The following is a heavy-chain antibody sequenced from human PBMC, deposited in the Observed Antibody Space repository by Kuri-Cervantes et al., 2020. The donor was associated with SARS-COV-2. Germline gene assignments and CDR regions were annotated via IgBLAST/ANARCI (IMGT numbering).Heavy chain of an antibody. D-gene: IGHD3-22*01. Sequence: ASVKVSCKASGYTFTGYYMHWARQAPGQGLEWMGWINPNSGGTNYAQKFQGWVTMTRDTSISTVYMELSRLRSDDTAVYYCARSTPLRRLVVISQGGAFDIWGQGTMVTVSS. V-gene: IGHV1-2*04. CDR2: INPNSGGT. CDR3: ARSTPLRRLVVISQGGAFDI. CDR1: GYTFTGYY. J-gene: IGHJ3*02.